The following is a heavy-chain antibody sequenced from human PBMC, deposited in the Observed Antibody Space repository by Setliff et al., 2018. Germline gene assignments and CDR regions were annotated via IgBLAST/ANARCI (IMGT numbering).Heavy chain of an antibody. V-gene: IGHV4-61*09. J-gene: IGHJ4*02. CDR2: ISPSGST. CDR1: GASITSGGFY. Sequence: SETLSLTCSVSGASITSGGFYWTWIRQPAGKGLEWIGHISPSGSTTHNPPVKSRVTISLDTSKNHFSLKLDSVTAADTSLYYCARSPSSGAYWNPRPFYSDYWARGTQVTVSS. CDR3: ARSPSSGAYWNPRPFYSDY. D-gene: IGHD1-26*01.